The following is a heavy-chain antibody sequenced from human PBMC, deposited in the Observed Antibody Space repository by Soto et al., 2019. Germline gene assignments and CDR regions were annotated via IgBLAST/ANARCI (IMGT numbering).Heavy chain of an antibody. CDR1: VLTVSNTY. D-gene: IGHD2-2*01. CDR2: IYTAGGT. Sequence: VTLPLPREADVLTVSNTYTTFVRQPPGKGLECVSVIYTAGGTNYADSVKGRFIISRDNSKNTLYLQMNSLRAEDTAVYYCERALPVAKGGFDPWGQGTLVTVSS. V-gene: IGHV3-53*01. J-gene: IGHJ5*02. CDR3: ERALPVAKGGFDP.